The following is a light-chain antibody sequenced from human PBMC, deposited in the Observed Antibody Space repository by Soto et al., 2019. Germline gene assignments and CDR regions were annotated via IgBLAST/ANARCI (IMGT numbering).Light chain of an antibody. CDR2: GAS. Sequence: EIVLTQSPGTLSLSPGERATLSCRASQNIGSSYLAWYQQKPGQAPRLLIFGASNRATGIPDRFSGSGSGTDFTLTISSLQPDDFATYYCQQYNTYFGGGTKVEIK. CDR3: QQYNTY. J-gene: IGKJ4*01. CDR1: QNIGSSY. V-gene: IGKV3-20*01.